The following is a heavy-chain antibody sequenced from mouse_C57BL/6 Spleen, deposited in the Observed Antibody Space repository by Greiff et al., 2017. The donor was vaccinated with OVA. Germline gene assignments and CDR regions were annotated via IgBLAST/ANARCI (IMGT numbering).Heavy chain of an antibody. D-gene: IGHD2-2*01. V-gene: IGHV8-8*01. Sequence: QVTLKESGPGILQPSQTLSLTCSFSGFSLSTFGMGVGWIRHPSGKGLVWLAHIWWDDDKYYNPSLKSRLTISKDTSKNQVFLKIANVDTADTATYYGARIGDGYDEGYFDYWGQGTTLTVSS. CDR1: GFSLSTFGMG. CDR2: IWWDDDK. J-gene: IGHJ2*01. CDR3: ARIGDGYDEGYFDY.